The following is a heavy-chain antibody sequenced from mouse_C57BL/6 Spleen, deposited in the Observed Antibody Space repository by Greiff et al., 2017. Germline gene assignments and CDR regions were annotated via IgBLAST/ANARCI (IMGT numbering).Heavy chain of an antibody. CDR1: GYTFTDYE. J-gene: IGHJ3*01. CDR2: IDPETGGT. D-gene: IGHD1-1*01. Sequence: VQLQQSGAELVRPGASVTLSCKASGYTFTDYEMHWVKQTPVHGLEWIGAIDPETGGTAYNQKFKGKAILTADKSSSTAYMELRSRTSEDSAVYYCTRCDYGSSAVGFAYWGQGTLVTVSA. V-gene: IGHV1-15*01. CDR3: TRCDYGSSAVGFAY.